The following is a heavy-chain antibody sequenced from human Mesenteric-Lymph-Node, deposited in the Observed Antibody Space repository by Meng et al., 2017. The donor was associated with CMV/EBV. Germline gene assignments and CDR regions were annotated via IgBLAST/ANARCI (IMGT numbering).Heavy chain of an antibody. Sequence: GGSLRLSCAASGFTFSRFAMHWVRQAPGKGLEWVALMSYDGTTDYYADSVKGRFTISRDNSKNTLSLQMNRLRPDDTAVYYCARYDHLLLNDYWGQGTLVTVSS. V-gene: IGHV3-30-3*01. CDR3: ARYDHLLLNDY. CDR2: MSYDGTTD. D-gene: IGHD2-2*01. J-gene: IGHJ4*02. CDR1: GFTFSRFA.